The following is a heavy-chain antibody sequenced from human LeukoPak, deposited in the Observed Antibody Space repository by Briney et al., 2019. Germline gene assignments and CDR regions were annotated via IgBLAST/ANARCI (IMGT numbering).Heavy chain of an antibody. Sequence: GGSLRLSCAASGFTFSSYAMSWVRQAPGKGLEWVSAISGSGGSTYYADSVKGRFTISRDNSKNTLYLQMNSLRAEDTAVYYCAKTYYYDSSGYATTAGLDYWGQGTLVTVSS. J-gene: IGHJ4*02. CDR1: GFTFSSYA. CDR3: AKTYYYDSSGYATTAGLDY. D-gene: IGHD3-22*01. V-gene: IGHV3-23*01. CDR2: ISGSGGST.